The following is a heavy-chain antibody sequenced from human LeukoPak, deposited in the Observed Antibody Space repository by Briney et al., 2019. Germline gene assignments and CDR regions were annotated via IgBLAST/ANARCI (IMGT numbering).Heavy chain of an antibody. CDR1: GFTFSSYE. CDR3: AELGITMIGGV. V-gene: IGHV3-48*03. CDR2: FSSIDSMI. J-gene: IGHJ6*04. D-gene: IGHD3-10*02. Sequence: PGGSLRLSYAASGFTFSSYEMNSVRQAPGKGLEWVSYFSSIDSMIYYATSVKCRFTISRDNAKNSLYLQMNSLRAEDTAVYYCAELGITMIGGVWGKGTTVTVSS.